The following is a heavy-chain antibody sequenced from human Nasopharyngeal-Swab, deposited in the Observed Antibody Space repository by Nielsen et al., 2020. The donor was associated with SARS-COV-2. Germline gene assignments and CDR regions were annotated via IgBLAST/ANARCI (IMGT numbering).Heavy chain of an antibody. CDR2: IKHDGSNK. CDR1: GITFSTYW. V-gene: IGHV3-7*01. J-gene: IGHJ4*02. Sequence: GGSLRLSCAASGITFSTYWMSWVRQAPGKGLEWVANIKHDGSNKYYVDSVKGRFTISRDNSKNTVYLQMNSLTAEDTAVYYCAKDFEGGFDYWGQGTLVTVSS. D-gene: IGHD3-9*01. CDR3: AKDFEGGFDY.